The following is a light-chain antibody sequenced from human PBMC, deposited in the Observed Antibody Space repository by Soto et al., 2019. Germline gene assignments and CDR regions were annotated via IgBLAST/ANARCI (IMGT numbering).Light chain of an antibody. V-gene: IGKV1-5*03. CDR3: QQYNSYSPYT. CDR2: KAS. J-gene: IGKJ2*01. Sequence: DIPMTQSPSTLSASVGDRVTITCRASQSISSWLAWYQQKPGKAPKLLIYKASSLESGVPSRFSGSGSGTEFTLTISSLQPDDFATYYCQQYNSYSPYTCGQGTKLEIK. CDR1: QSISSW.